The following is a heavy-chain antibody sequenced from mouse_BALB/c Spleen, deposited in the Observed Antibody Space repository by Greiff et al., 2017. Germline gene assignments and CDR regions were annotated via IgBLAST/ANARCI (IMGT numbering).Heavy chain of an antibody. J-gene: IGHJ4*01. CDR3: ARLGRDYYAMDY. D-gene: IGHD3-1*01. CDR2: ISSGGSYT. Sequence: EVQRVESGGGLVKPGGSLKLSCAASGFTFSSYAMSWVRQSPEKRLEWVAEISSGGSYTYYPDTVTGRFTISRDNAKNTLYLEMSSLRSEDTAMYYCARLGRDYYAMDYWGQGTSVTVSS. V-gene: IGHV5-9-4*01. CDR1: GFTFSSYA.